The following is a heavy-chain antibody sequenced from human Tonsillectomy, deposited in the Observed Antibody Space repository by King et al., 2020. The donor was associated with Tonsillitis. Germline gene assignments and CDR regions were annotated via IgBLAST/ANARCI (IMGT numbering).Heavy chain of an antibody. Sequence: VQLVESGGGVVQPGRSLRLSCAASGFTFSSYGMHWVRQAPGKGLEWVAVIWYVGSNKYYADSVKGRFTISRDNSKNTLYLQMNSLRAEDTAVYYCARAYDFWSGTGFDYWGQGTLVTVSS. CDR3: ARAYDFWSGTGFDY. V-gene: IGHV3-33*08. D-gene: IGHD3-3*01. CDR2: IWYVGSNK. CDR1: GFTFSSYG. J-gene: IGHJ4*02.